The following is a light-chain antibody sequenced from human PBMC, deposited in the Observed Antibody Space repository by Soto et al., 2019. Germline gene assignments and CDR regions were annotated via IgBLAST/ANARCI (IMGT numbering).Light chain of an antibody. CDR1: SSDVGGYNY. CDR2: DVS. Sequence: QFALAQPASVSGSPGQSITISCTGTSSDVGGYNYVSWYQQHPGKAPKLMIYDVSNRPSGVSNRFSGSKSGNTASLTISGLQAEDEADYYCSSYTSSSTYVFGTGIKVTVL. V-gene: IGLV2-14*01. CDR3: SSYTSSSTYV. J-gene: IGLJ1*01.